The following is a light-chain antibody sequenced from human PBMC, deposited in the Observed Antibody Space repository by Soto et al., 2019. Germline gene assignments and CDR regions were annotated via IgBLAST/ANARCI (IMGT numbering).Light chain of an antibody. J-gene: IGKJ1*01. CDR2: AAS. CDR3: QQSYSTPRVT. CDR1: ETIASY. V-gene: IGKV1-39*01. Sequence: DIQMTQSPSSLSASVGDRVTITCRASETIASYVNWYQQRPGKAPKLLIFAASSLQSGVPSRFSGSGSGTDFTLTISSLQPEDFATYYCQQSYSTPRVTFGQGTKVEIK.